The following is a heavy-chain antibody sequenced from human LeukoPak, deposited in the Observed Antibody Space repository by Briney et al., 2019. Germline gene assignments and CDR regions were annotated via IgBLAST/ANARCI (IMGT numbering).Heavy chain of an antibody. CDR1: GFTFGDYA. CDR2: IRSKAYGGTT. Sequence: PGGSLRLSCTASGFTFGDYAMSWVRQAPGKGLEWVGFIRSKAYGGTTEYAASVKGRFTISRDDSKSIAYLQMNSLKTEDTAVYYCTRESYCSGGSRYMYWGQGTLVTVSS. J-gene: IGHJ4*02. D-gene: IGHD2-15*01. V-gene: IGHV3-49*04. CDR3: TRESYCSGGSRYMY.